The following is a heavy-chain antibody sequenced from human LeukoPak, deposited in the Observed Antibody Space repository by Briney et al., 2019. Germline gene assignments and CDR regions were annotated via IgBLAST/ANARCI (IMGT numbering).Heavy chain of an antibody. CDR1: GYSFANYW. V-gene: IGHV5-51*01. CDR2: IYPDDSNT. CDR3: ARHEGMYCSSPNCSPYYFDN. Sequence: GESLKISCKGSGYSFANYWIGWVRQMPGKGLEWMGIIYPDDSNTKYSPSFQGQVTISADKSISTAYLQWSTLKASDTAMYYCARHEGMYCSSPNCSPYYFDNWGQGTLVTVSS. D-gene: IGHD2-2*01. J-gene: IGHJ4*02.